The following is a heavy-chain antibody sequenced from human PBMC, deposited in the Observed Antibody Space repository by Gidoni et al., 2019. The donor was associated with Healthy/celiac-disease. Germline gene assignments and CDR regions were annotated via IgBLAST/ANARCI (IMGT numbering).Heavy chain of an antibody. D-gene: IGHD7-27*01. CDR2: ISSSSSTI. Sequence: EVQLVESGGGLVQPGGSLRLSCAASGITFSSYSMNWVRQAPGKGLEWVSYISSSSSTIYYADSVKGRFTISRDNAKNSLYLQMHSLRAEDTAVYYCARGDPNAPFAYWGQGTLVTVSS. CDR3: ARGDPNAPFAY. CDR1: GITFSSYS. J-gene: IGHJ4*02. V-gene: IGHV3-48*01.